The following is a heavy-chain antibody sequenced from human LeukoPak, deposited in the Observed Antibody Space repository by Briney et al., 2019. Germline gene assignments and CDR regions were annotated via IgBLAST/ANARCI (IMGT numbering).Heavy chain of an antibody. D-gene: IGHD5/OR15-5a*01. CDR1: GFAFSTYS. V-gene: IGHV3-21*01. CDR2: ITGSRSYI. J-gene: IGHJ3*01. Sequence: GSLRLSCAASGFAFSTYSMDWVRQAPGKGLEWVSSITGSRSYISYADSVKGRFTISRDNANNSLFLQMDSLRAEDTAVYYCARARGAASVSIWGLSAFDVWGHGAVVTVSS. CDR3: ARARGAASVSIWGLSAFDV.